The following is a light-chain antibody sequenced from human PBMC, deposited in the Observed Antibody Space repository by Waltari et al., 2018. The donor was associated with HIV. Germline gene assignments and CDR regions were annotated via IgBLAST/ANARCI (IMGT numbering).Light chain of an antibody. V-gene: IGLV3-25*03. J-gene: IGLJ3*02. Sequence: SYDLTQTPSLSVSPGQTARINCSRGALPQTYSSWYRQKAGQAPVLLIYKDSERPSGIPERISGSGSGTGITLTISGVQAEDEGDYFCQSTDFDGTWVFGGGTRLTVL. CDR3: QSTDFDGTWV. CDR1: ALPQTY. CDR2: KDS.